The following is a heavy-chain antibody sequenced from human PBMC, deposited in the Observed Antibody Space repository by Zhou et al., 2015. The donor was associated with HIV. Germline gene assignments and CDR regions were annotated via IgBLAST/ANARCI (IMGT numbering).Heavy chain of an antibody. CDR2: VIPIYGTS. Sequence: QVQLVQSGAEVKKPGSSAKVSCKASGGAFSGYAISWVRQAPGQGLEWIGGVIPIYGTSNYAQKFQGRVTITADESTTTAYMELSGLKSEDTAVYYCARDGYCSGGTCYWGLEDYWGQGTLVTVSS. CDR1: GGAFSGYA. D-gene: IGHD2-15*01. J-gene: IGHJ4*02. V-gene: IGHV1-69*01. CDR3: ARDGYCSGGTCYWGLEDY.